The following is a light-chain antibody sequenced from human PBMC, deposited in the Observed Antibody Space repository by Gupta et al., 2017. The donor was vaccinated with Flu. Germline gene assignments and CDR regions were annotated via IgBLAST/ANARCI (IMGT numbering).Light chain of an antibody. CDR1: ISNIGGNP. CDR2: YNK. CDR3: YYCDASLNSTNGV. V-gene: IGLV1-44*01. J-gene: IGLJ3*02. Sequence: QSVLTQPPSASGTPGQRVTISCSGSISNIGGNPVYWYQQLPGTAPTPLVLYNKQRPTGAADPFSGSSSSTSASAAIIGIQSEDEADYDDYYCDASLNSTNGVFGGGTKLTVL.